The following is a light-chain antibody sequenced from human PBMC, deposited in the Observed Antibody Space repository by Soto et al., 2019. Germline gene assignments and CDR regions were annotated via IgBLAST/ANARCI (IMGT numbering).Light chain of an antibody. CDR3: QQYGSSPRT. V-gene: IGKV3-20*01. Sequence: EIVLTQSPGTLSLPPGERATLSCRASQSVSSCYLAWYQQKPGQAPRLLIYGASSRATGIPDRFSGSGSGTDFTLTISRLEPEHFAVYYCQQYGSSPRTFGQGTKVEIK. CDR1: QSVSSCY. CDR2: GAS. J-gene: IGKJ1*01.